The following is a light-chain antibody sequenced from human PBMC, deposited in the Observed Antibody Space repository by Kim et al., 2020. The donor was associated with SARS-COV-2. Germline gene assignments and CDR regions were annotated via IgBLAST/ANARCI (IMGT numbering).Light chain of an antibody. V-gene: IGKV1-8*01. Sequence: PTVDRVTSPCLASPGISIYFAWSQPKPAQAPTLLLYAASPLQSVVPSRFSGSGSGPDFTLTFRCLQSEHFATYYCQQYYSYPPLTLGGGTPVYIK. CDR3: QQYYSYPPLT. CDR2: AAS. CDR1: PGISIY. J-gene: IGKJ4*01.